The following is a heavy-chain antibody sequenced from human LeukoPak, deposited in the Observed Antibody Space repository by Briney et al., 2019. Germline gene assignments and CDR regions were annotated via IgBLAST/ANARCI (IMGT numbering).Heavy chain of an antibody. V-gene: IGHV4-61*02. CDR2: IYTSGST. J-gene: IGHJ5*02. Sequence: SETLSLTCTVSGGSISSGSYYWSWIRQPAGKGLEWIGRIYTSGSTNYNPSLKSRVTISVDTSKNQFSLKLSSVTAADTAVYYCARDSSPSYYYGSGSYYNNWFDPWGQGTLVTVSS. D-gene: IGHD3-10*01. CDR3: ARDSSPSYYYGSGSYYNNWFDP. CDR1: GGSISSGSYY.